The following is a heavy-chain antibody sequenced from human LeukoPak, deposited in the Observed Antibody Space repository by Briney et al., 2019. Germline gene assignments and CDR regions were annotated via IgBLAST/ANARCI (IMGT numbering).Heavy chain of an antibody. CDR1: GGSMSNHY. Sequence: PSETLSLTCTVSGGSMSNHYWSWIRQPPGKGLEWIGYIHYSGTTDYNSSLKSRVTISLDTSKNHFSLKLSSVTAAATAVYYCARGGWANDYWGQGTLVTVSA. J-gene: IGHJ4*02. CDR2: IHYSGTT. V-gene: IGHV4-59*11. CDR3: ARGGWANDY. D-gene: IGHD6-19*01.